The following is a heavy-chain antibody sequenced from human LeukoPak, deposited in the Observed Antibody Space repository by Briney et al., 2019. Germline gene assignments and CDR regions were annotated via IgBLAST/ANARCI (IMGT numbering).Heavy chain of an antibody. J-gene: IGHJ4*02. Sequence: ASVKVSCKASGYTFTSYGISWVRQAPGQGLEWMGWISAYNGNTNHAQKLQGRVTMTTDTSTSTAYMELRSLRSDDTAVYYCAKGHQYSSGWHYFDYWGQGTLVTVSS. CDR1: GYTFTSYG. CDR3: AKGHQYSSGWHYFDY. D-gene: IGHD6-19*01. CDR2: ISAYNGNT. V-gene: IGHV1-18*01.